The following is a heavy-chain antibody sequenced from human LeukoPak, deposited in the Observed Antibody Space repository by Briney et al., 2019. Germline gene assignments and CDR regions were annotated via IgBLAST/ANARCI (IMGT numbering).Heavy chain of an antibody. J-gene: IGHJ3*02. D-gene: IGHD2-15*01. Sequence: PGGSLRLSCAASGFTFSSYSMNWVRQAPGKGLEWVSSISSSSSYIYYADSVKGRFTISRDNAKNSLYLQMNSLRAEDTAVYYCASQDIVVVVAENDAFDIWGQGTMVTVSS. CDR3: ASQDIVVVVAENDAFDI. V-gene: IGHV3-21*01. CDR1: GFTFSSYS. CDR2: ISSSSSYI.